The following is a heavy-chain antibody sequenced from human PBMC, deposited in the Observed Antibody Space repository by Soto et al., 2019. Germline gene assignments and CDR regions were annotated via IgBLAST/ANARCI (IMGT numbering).Heavy chain of an antibody. V-gene: IGHV1-3*01. D-gene: IGHD6-13*01. CDR1: GYTFTSYA. Sequence: ASVKVSCKASGYTFTSYAMHWVRQAPGQRLEWMGWINAGNGNTKYSQKIQGRVNITRDTSASTAYMKLSSMRSENTAENYSTSVSSGYSSSWLYYYYYYMDVWGKGTTVTVSS. CDR3: TSVSSGYSSSWLYYYYYYMDV. CDR2: INAGNGNT. J-gene: IGHJ6*03.